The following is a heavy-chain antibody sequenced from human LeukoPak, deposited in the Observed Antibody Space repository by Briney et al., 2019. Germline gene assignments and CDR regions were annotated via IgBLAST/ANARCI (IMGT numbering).Heavy chain of an antibody. CDR3: ARQYCSGGSCYSYYFDY. CDR1: EFTFSRYW. J-gene: IGHJ4*02. Sequence: GGSLRLSCAASEFTFSRYWMSWVRQAPGKGLEWVANIKQDGSEKYYVDSVKGRFTISRDNAKNSLYLQMNSLRAEDTAVYYCARQYCSGGSCYSYYFDYWGQGTLVTVSS. D-gene: IGHD2-15*01. CDR2: IKQDGSEK. V-gene: IGHV3-7*01.